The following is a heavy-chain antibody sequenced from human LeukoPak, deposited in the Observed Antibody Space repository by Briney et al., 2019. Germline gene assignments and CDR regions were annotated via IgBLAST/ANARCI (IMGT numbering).Heavy chain of an antibody. D-gene: IGHD2-15*01. CDR3: ARNFGYCSGASCNYYFDY. V-gene: IGHV3-21*01. CDR1: GFTFSSYS. Sequence: KAGGSLRLSCAASGFTFSSYSMNWVRQAPGKGLEWVLSISSDSPYIYYADSVKGRFTISRDNAKNSLYLQMNSLGAEDTAVYYCARNFGYCSGASCNYYFDYWGQGTLVTVSS. J-gene: IGHJ4*02. CDR2: ISSDSPYI.